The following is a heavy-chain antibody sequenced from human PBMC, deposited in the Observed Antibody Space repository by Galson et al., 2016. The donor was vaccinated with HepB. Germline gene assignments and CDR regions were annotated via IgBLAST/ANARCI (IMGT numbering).Heavy chain of an antibody. CDR3: ARGLPTVTLRSFDS. CDR2: ISSGGRT. D-gene: IGHD4-17*01. V-gene: IGHV4-31*03. CDR1: GDSIRSGGYY. Sequence: TLSLTCTVSGDSIRSGGYYWSWIRQHPATGLEWIGYISSGGRTHSNPSLRSRLIMSIDTSKNQYSLRLASVTAADTAVYHCARGLPTVTLRSFDSWGQGTLVSVSS. J-gene: IGHJ4*02.